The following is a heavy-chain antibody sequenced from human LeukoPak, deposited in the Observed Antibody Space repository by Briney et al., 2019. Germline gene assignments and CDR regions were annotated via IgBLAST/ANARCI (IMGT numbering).Heavy chain of an antibody. CDR3: ARREYYYDSSGYWVLDY. J-gene: IGHJ4*02. Sequence: SVKVSCKASGGTFSSYAISWVRQAPGQGLEWMGGIIPIFGTANYAQKFQGRVTITADESTSKAYMELSSLRSEDTAVYYCARREYYYDSSGYWVLDYWGQGTLVTVSS. CDR2: IIPIFGTA. CDR1: GGTFSSYA. V-gene: IGHV1-69*01. D-gene: IGHD3-22*01.